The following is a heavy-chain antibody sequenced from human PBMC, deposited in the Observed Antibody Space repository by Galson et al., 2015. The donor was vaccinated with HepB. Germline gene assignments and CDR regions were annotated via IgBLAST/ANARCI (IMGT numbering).Heavy chain of an antibody. Sequence: SVKVSCKASGYTFTGYYMHWVRQAPGQGLEWMGWINPNSGGTNYAQKFQGWVTMTRDTSISTAYMELSRLRSDDTAVYYCARGPALGYSSSWMVGNEYFQHWGQGTLVTVSS. V-gene: IGHV1-2*04. CDR2: INPNSGGT. CDR1: GYTFTGYY. D-gene: IGHD6-13*01. CDR3: ARGPALGYSSSWMVGNEYFQH. J-gene: IGHJ1*01.